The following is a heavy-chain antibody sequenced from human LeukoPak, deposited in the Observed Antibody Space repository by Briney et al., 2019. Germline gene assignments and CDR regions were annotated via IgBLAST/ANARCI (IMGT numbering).Heavy chain of an antibody. Sequence: PGGSLRLSCAVSGFTISSYAMSWVRQAPGKGLEWVSAMSGSAGNTYYADSVKGRITILRDNSKNMLYLEMNSLRAEDTAVYYCAKVRHRDYWGQGTLVTVSS. V-gene: IGHV3-23*01. CDR2: MSGSAGNT. CDR3: AKVRHRDY. J-gene: IGHJ4*02. CDR1: GFTISSYA. D-gene: IGHD4-17*01.